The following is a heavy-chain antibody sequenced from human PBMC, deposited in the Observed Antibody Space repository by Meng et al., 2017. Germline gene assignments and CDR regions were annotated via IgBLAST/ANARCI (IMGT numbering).Heavy chain of an antibody. V-gene: IGHV4-61*02. J-gene: IGHJ4*02. CDR2: IYTSGST. CDR1: GGSISSGSYY. Sequence: LRHSCTVSGGSISSGSYYWSWIRQPAGKGLEWIGRIYTSGSTNYNPSLKSRVTISVDTSKNQFSLKLSSVTAADTAVYYCARVGWFYDYWGQGTLVTVSS. CDR3: ARVGWFYDY. D-gene: IGHD2-15*01.